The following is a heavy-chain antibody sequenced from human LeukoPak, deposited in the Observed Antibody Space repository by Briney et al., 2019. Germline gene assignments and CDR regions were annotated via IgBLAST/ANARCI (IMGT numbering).Heavy chain of an antibody. V-gene: IGHV1-69*01. Sequence: SVKVSCKASGGTFSSYAISWVRQAPGQGLEWMGGIIPIFGTANYAQKFQGRVTITAEESTSTAYMELSSLRSEDTAVYYCARSTRWYYDSSGYSGPLDAFDIWGQGTMVTVSS. J-gene: IGHJ3*02. D-gene: IGHD3-22*01. CDR2: IIPIFGTA. CDR1: GGTFSSYA. CDR3: ARSTRWYYDSSGYSGPLDAFDI.